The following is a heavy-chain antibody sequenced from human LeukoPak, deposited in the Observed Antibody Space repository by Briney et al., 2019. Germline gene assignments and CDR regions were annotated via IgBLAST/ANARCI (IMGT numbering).Heavy chain of an antibody. CDR1: KFTFSHYG. CDR2: ISSDGSIK. D-gene: IGHD5-24*01. J-gene: IGHJ4*02. CDR3: ARDPGREWLQTFDY. V-gene: IGHV3-30*03. Sequence: SGGSLRLSCTASKFTFSHYGMQWVRQAPGKGLEWVAVISSDGSIKVYADSVKGRFTLSRDNSINTVDLQMNSLRAEDTAVYYCARDPGREWLQTFDYWGQGTLVTVSS.